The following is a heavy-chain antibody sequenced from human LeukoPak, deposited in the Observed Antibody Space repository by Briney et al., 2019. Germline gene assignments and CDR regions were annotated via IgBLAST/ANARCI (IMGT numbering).Heavy chain of an antibody. CDR1: GFTFTDYY. CDR2: INPNSGGT. D-gene: IGHD2-2*01. J-gene: IGHJ6*02. CDR3: ARDRRYKLPAAMTYYYGMDV. V-gene: IGHV1-2*02. Sequence: ASVKVSCKASGFTFTDYYMHWVRQAPGQGPEWMGWINPNSGGTTYEQKFQGRVTMTRDTSISTAYMELSRLRFDDTAVYYCARDRRYKLPAAMTYYYGMDVWGQGTTVTVSS.